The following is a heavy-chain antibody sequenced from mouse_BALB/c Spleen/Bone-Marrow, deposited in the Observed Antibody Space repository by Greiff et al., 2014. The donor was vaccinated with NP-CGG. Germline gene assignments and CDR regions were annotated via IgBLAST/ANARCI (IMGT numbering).Heavy chain of an antibody. CDR1: GITFRNFG. Sequence: EVQRVESGGGLVQPGGSRKLSCAASGITFRNFGMHWVRQAPEKGLEWVAYISSGCSTIYYADTLKGRFTIPRDNPKNTLFLQMTSLRSEDTAMYYCARIGRARGYAMDYWGQGTSVTVSS. V-gene: IGHV5-17*02. D-gene: IGHD3-3*01. CDR2: ISSGCSTI. CDR3: ARIGRARGYAMDY. J-gene: IGHJ4*01.